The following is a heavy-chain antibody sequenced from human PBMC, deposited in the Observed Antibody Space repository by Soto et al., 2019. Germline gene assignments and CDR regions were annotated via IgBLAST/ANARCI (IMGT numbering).Heavy chain of an antibody. V-gene: IGHV3-7*04. CDR2: IKPDGRDY. Sequence: EVLRVESGGGLVQPGGSLRLSCAASGFTFSSSWMSWVRQAPGKGLEWVANIKPDGRDYSSVGSMKGRFTVSRDNAKNSLFLQMNSLRVEDTAVYYCAWDTRSPGYWGQGTLVTVSS. D-gene: IGHD3-10*01. J-gene: IGHJ4*02. CDR1: GFTFSSSW. CDR3: AWDTRSPGY.